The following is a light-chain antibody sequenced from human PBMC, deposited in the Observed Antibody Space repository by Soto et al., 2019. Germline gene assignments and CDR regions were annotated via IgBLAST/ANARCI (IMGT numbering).Light chain of an antibody. V-gene: IGKV3-20*01. Sequence: EIVLTQSPGTLSLSPGERATLSCRASQSVSSSFLTWYQQKPGQAPRLLIYGASSRATGIPDRFSGSGSGTDFTLTLSRLEPEDFAVYYCQQYGRSRLTFGGGTKVEIK. J-gene: IGKJ4*01. CDR2: GAS. CDR1: QSVSSSF. CDR3: QQYGRSRLT.